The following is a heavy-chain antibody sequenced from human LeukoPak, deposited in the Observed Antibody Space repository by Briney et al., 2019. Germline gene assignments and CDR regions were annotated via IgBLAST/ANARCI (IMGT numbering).Heavy chain of an antibody. CDR2: ISAYNGNT. CDR1: GYTFTSYG. V-gene: IGHV1-18*01. Sequence: ASVKVSCKASGYTFTSYGISWVRQAPRQGLEWMGWISAYNGNTNYAQKLQGRVTMTTDTSTSTAYMELRSLRSDDTAVYYCACLSSTSFGSCGGYWGQGTLVTVSS. J-gene: IGHJ4*02. CDR3: ACLSSTSFGSCGGY. D-gene: IGHD2-2*01.